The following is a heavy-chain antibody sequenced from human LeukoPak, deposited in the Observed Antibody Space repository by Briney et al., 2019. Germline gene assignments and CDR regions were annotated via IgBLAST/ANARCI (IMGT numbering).Heavy chain of an antibody. J-gene: IGHJ4*02. V-gene: IGHV3-33*01. Sequence: GGSLRLSCAASGFTFSSYGMHWVRQAPGKGLEWVAVIWYDGSNKYYADSVEGRFTISRDNSKNTLYLQMNSLRAEDTAVYYCARDRGRDGYSNWGQGTLVTVSS. CDR1: GFTFSSYG. CDR2: IWYDGSNK. CDR3: ARDRGRDGYSN. D-gene: IGHD5-24*01.